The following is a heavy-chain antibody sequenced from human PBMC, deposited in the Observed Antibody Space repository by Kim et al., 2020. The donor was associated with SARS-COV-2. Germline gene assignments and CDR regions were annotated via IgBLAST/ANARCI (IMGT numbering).Heavy chain of an antibody. D-gene: IGHD2-2*01. J-gene: IGHJ4*02. CDR1: GYTFTNHF. CDR3: ARELGYQLLSHFDY. CDR2: INPSGGTT. Sequence: ASVKVSCKASGYTFTNHFMHWVRQAPGQGLEWMGMINPSGGTTTYAQKFQGRVTMTRDTSTSTVYMELSSLRSEDTAVYYCARELGYQLLSHFDYWGQGTLVTVSS. V-gene: IGHV1-46*01.